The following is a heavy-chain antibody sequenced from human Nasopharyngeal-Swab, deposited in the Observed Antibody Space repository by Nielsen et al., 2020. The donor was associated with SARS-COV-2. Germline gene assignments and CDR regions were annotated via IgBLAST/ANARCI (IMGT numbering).Heavy chain of an antibody. CDR1: GYTFTSYG. CDR2: IVVGSGNI. V-gene: IGHV1-58*02. J-gene: IGHJ4*02. D-gene: IGHD3-10*01. Sequence: SVKVSCKASGYTFTSYGISWVRQAPGQGLEWIGWIVVGSGNINYAQKFQERVTITRDMSTSTAYMELSSLRSEDTAVYYCAADVVDSMVRGAGGYWGQGTLVTVSS. CDR3: AADVVDSMVRGAGGY.